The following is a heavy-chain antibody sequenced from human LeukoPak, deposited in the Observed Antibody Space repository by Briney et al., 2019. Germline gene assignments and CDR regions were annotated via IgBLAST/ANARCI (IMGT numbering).Heavy chain of an antibody. Sequence: ASVKVSCKASGGTFSSYAISWVRQAPGQGLEWMGGIIPIFGTANYAQKFQGGVTITADESTSTAYMELSSLRSEDTAVYYCARGVTMVRGVIITYYWFDPWGQGTLVTVSS. CDR2: IIPIFGTA. CDR1: GGTFSSYA. CDR3: ARGVTMVRGVIITYYWFDP. J-gene: IGHJ5*02. V-gene: IGHV1-69*13. D-gene: IGHD3-10*01.